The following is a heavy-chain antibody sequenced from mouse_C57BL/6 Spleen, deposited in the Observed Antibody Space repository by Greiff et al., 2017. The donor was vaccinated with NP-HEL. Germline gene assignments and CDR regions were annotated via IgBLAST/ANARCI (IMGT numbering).Heavy chain of an antibody. CDR3: ARDAAQATFYFDY. V-gene: IGHV5-16*01. J-gene: IGHJ2*01. Sequence: EVQVVESEGGLVQPGSSMKLSCTASGFTFSDYYMAWVRQVPEKGLEWVANINYDGSSTYYLDSLKSRFIISRDNAKNILYLQMSSLKSEDTATYYCARDAAQATFYFDYWGQGTTLTVSS. D-gene: IGHD3-2*02. CDR2: INYDGSST. CDR1: GFTFSDYY.